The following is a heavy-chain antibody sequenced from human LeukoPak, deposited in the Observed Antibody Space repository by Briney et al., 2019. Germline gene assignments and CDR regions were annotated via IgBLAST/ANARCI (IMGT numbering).Heavy chain of an antibody. D-gene: IGHD3-3*01. V-gene: IGHV1-69*13. CDR3: ARMSLTTIFGVVIINYYMDV. CDR1: RGTFSSYA. J-gene: IGHJ6*03. CDR2: IIPIFGTA. Sequence: ASVKVSCKASRGTFSSYAISWVRQAPGQGLEWMGGIIPIFGTANYAQKFQGRVTITADESTSTAYMELSSLRSEDTAVYYCARMSLTTIFGVVIINYYMDVWGKGTTVTVSS.